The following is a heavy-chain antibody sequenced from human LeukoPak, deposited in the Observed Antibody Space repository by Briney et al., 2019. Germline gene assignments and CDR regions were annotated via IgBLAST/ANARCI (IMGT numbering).Heavy chain of an antibody. J-gene: IGHJ2*01. V-gene: IGHV4-30-4*01. CDR2: IYYSGST. D-gene: IGHD3-22*01. CDR3: ASSYYYDSSGYYYGSQNWYFDL. Sequence: PSETLSLTCTVSGGSISSGDYYWSWIRQPPGKGLEWIGYIYYSGSTYYNPSLKSRVTISVDTSKNQFSLKLSSVTAADTAVYYCASSYYYDSSGYYYGSQNWYFDLWGRGTLVTVSS. CDR1: GGSISSGDYY.